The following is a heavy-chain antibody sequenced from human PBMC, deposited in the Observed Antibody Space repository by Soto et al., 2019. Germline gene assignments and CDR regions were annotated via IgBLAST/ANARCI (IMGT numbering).Heavy chain of an antibody. CDR3: ARAYSSGWYGWFDP. D-gene: IGHD6-19*01. J-gene: IGHJ5*02. Sequence: SETLSLTCTVPGASISSSSYRWVWIRQSPGKGLEWIGNMYYTGSTYYAPSLKSRVTISVDTSKNQFSLKLSSVTAADTAVYYCARAYSSGWYGWFDPWGQGTLVTVSS. V-gene: IGHV4-39*07. CDR2: MYYTGST. CDR1: GASISSSSYR.